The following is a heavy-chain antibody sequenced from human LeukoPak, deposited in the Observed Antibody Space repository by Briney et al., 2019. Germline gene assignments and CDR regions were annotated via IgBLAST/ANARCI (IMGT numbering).Heavy chain of an antibody. Sequence: EASVKVSCKASGYTFTSYDINWVRQATGQGLEWMGWMNPNSGNTGYAQKFQGRVTMTRNTSISTAYMELSSLRSEDTAVYYCARRPAKSRIAAAGTGNWFDPWGQGTLVTVSS. V-gene: IGHV1-8*01. J-gene: IGHJ5*02. CDR3: ARRPAKSRIAAAGTGNWFDP. CDR1: GYTFTSYD. CDR2: MNPNSGNT. D-gene: IGHD6-13*01.